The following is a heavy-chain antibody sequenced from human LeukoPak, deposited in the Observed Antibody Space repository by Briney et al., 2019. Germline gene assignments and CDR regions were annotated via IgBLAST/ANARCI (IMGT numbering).Heavy chain of an antibody. CDR3: ARYVRRVPGYYYYYMDV. CDR2: IYPGDSDT. V-gene: IGHV5-51*01. CDR1: GYSFTSYW. D-gene: IGHD3-10*01. Sequence: GESLKISCKGSGYSFTSYWIGWVRQMPGKGLEWMGIIYPGDSDTTYSPSFQGQVTISADKSISTAYLQWSSLKASDTAMYYCARYVRRVPGYYYYYMDVWGKGTTVTVSS. J-gene: IGHJ6*03.